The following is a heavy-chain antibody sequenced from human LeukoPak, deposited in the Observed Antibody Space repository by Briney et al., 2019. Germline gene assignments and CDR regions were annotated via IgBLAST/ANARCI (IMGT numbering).Heavy chain of an antibody. D-gene: IGHD7-27*01. CDR1: GYIFSGYY. Sequence: GSMRVSCKASGYIFSGYYMHWVRRAPGQGLEWMGLINPSSGGTNSAPKLQGRVTMTRDTSISTAYMELSSLRSDDTAVYYCARGRTKTGEPGRWYFDLWGRGTLVTVSS. V-gene: IGHV1-2*02. J-gene: IGHJ2*01. CDR2: INPSSGGT. CDR3: ARGRTKTGEPGRWYFDL.